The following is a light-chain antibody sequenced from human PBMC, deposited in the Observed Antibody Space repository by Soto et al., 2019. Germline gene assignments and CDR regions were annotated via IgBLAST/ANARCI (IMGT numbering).Light chain of an antibody. CDR3: QQYNNWPPWT. V-gene: IGKV3-15*01. CDR2: GAS. Sequence: EIVMTQSPATLSVSPGERATLYCRASQSVSSNLAWYQQKPGQGPRLLIYGASTRASGIPGRFSGSGSGTEFTLTISSLQSEDFAVYYCQQYNNWPPWTFGQGTKVDI. CDR1: QSVSSN. J-gene: IGKJ1*01.